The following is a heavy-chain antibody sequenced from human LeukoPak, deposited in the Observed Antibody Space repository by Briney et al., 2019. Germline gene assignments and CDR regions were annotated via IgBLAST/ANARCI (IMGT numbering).Heavy chain of an antibody. Sequence: GGSLRLSCAASGFTFSSYAMSWVRQAPGKGLEWVSYISSSGSTIYYADSVKGRFTISRDNAKNSLYLQMNSLRAEDTAVYYCARDHVRGYFDYWGQGTLVTVSS. CDR3: ARDHVRGYFDY. J-gene: IGHJ4*02. V-gene: IGHV3-48*03. CDR1: GFTFSSYA. CDR2: ISSSGSTI.